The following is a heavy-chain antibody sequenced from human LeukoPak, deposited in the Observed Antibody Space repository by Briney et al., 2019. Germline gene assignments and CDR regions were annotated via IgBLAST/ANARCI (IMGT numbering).Heavy chain of an antibody. V-gene: IGHV1-2*02. Sequence: ASVKVSCKASEDSFTGYYIHWVRHAPGQGPEWMGWINPHNGGANYADRLQGRVTMTRDTSIGTAYMELSRLRSDDTAVYYCARGGAGSAYYGWDFFRFDYWGQGTLVTVSS. D-gene: IGHD4-17*01. CDR3: ARGGAGSAYYGWDFFRFDY. CDR2: INPHNGGA. CDR1: EDSFTGYY. J-gene: IGHJ4*02.